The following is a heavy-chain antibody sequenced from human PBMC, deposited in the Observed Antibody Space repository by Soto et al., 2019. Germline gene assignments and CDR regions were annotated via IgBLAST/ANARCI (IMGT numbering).Heavy chain of an antibody. V-gene: IGHV3-48*02. CDR3: ARDTPARGVDWFDP. CDR2: ISISSSII. Sequence: GGSLRLSCAASGFALSSYGMNWVRQAPGKGLEWVSYISISSSIIYYADSVKGRFTISRDNAKNSLYLQMNSLRDEDTAVYYCARDTPARGVDWFDPWGQGTLVTVSS. CDR1: GFALSSYG. J-gene: IGHJ5*02. D-gene: IGHD3-10*01.